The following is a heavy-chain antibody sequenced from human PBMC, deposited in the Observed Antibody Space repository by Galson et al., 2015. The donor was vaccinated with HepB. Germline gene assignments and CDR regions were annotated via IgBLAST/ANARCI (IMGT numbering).Heavy chain of an antibody. CDR2: INAGNGNT. CDR3: ARTRLVRGVIAWFDP. J-gene: IGHJ5*02. CDR1: GYTFTSYA. V-gene: IGHV1-3*01. Sequence: SVKVSCKASGYTFTSYAMHWVRQAPGQRLEWMGWINAGNGNTKYSQKFQGRVTITRDTSASTAYMELSSLRSEDTAVYYCARTRLVRGVIAWFDPWGQGTLVTVSS. D-gene: IGHD3-10*01.